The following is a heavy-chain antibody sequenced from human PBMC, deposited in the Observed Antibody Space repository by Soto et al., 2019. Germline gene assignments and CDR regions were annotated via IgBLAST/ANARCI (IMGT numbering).Heavy chain of an antibody. CDR2: IKQDGSQK. CDR1: GFTFSSYW. J-gene: IGHJ5*02. V-gene: IGHV3-7*01. CDR3: ARERDYDILTGYSNYNWFDP. D-gene: IGHD3-9*01. Sequence: EVQLVESGGGLVQPGGSLRLSCAASGFTFSSYWMSWVRQAPGKGLEWVANIKQDGSQKYYVDSVKGRFTISRDNANNSLYLKKNTLRAEDTPVYYCARERDYDILTGYSNYNWFDPWGQGTLVTVSS.